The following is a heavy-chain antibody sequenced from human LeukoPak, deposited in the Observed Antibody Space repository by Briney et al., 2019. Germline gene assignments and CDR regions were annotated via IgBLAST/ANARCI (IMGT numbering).Heavy chain of an antibody. CDR2: ISSSSSYI. CDR3: ARDYYGTSGYEFDY. V-gene: IGHV3-21*01. CDR1: GFTFSSYS. Sequence: GGSLRLSCAASGFTFSSYSMNWVRQAPGKGLEWVSSISSSSSYIYYADSVKGRFTISRDNSKNTLYLQMSSLRAEDTAVYYCARDYYGTSGYEFDYWGQGTLVTVSS. D-gene: IGHD3-22*01. J-gene: IGHJ4*02.